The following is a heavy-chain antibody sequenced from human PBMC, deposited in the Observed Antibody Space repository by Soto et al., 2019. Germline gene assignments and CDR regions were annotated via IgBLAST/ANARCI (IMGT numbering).Heavy chain of an antibody. CDR2: VSPHSGST. J-gene: IGHJ4*02. CDR3: ARGGYSSSWEFDF. Sequence: QVQLVQSGAEVKKPGASLRVSCKASGYTFTTYDINWVRQTPGQGLEWIGWVSPHSGSTGFAQKFQGRLTMTTNTTITTAYMDLISLRSDDSAVYFCARGGYSSSWEFDFWGQGTLVNVS. D-gene: IGHD6-6*01. CDR1: GYTFTTYD. V-gene: IGHV1-8*01.